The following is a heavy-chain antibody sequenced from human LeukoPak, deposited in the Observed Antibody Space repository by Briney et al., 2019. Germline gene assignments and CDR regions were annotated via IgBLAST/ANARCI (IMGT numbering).Heavy chain of an antibody. V-gene: IGHV3-7*01. CDR3: ARDTDGNLDH. J-gene: IGHJ4*02. D-gene: IGHD2-8*01. CDR2: IKHDGSTK. CDR1: GFTFSSSW. Sequence: GGSLRLSCAASGFTFSSSWMAWVRQAPGKGLEWVANIKHDGSTKHSVDSLTGRFTISRDNAKNSLYLQMNSLRAEDTAVYYCARDTDGNLDHWGQGTLVTVSS.